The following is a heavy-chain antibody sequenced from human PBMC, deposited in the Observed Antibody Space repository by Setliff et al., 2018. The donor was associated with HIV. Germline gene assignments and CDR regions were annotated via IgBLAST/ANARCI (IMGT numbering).Heavy chain of an antibody. Sequence: SGPTLVNPTETLTLTCTVSGFSLSNGRMGVSWIRQPPGKALEWLALIYWDDDKRYSPSLKSRLTITKDTSKNQVVLTMTNMDPVDTATYYCAHSVPEDFNSSSWYKFYYGMDVWGQGTTVTVSS. V-gene: IGHV2-5*02. D-gene: IGHD6-13*01. CDR3: AHSVPEDFNSSSWYKFYYGMDV. CDR2: IYWDDDK. CDR1: GFSLSNGRMG. J-gene: IGHJ6*02.